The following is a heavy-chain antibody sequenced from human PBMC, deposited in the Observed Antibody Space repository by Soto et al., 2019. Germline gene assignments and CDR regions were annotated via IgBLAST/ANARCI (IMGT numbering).Heavy chain of an antibody. D-gene: IGHD6-19*01. CDR1: GYSFTSYW. CDR2: IYPGDSDT. J-gene: IGHJ3*01. CDR3: ARHTRGVAVGGNDVFDP. Sequence: PGESLKISCKGSGYSFTSYWIGWVRQMPGKGLEWMGIIYPGDSDTRYSPSFQGQVTISADKSISTAYLQWSSLKASDTAMYYCARHTRGVAVGGNDVFDPWGQGKMVPVSS. V-gene: IGHV5-51*01.